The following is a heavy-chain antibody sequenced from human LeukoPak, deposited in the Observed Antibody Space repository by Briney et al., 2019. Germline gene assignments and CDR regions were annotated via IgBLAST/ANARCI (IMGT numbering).Heavy chain of an antibody. CDR2: IRSDGSSN. Sequence: GGSLRLSCAASGFTFSSHGMHWVRQAPGKGLEWVTFIRSDGSSNYYGDSVKGRFTLSRDDFKNTLSLQMNSLRAEDTAVYYCARDPTDYWGQGTLVTVSS. J-gene: IGHJ4*02. CDR1: GFTFSSHG. CDR3: ARDPTDY. V-gene: IGHV3-30*02.